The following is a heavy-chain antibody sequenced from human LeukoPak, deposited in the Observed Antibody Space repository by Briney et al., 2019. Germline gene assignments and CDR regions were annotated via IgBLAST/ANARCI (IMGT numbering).Heavy chain of an antibody. CDR1: GFTFSSYW. CDR3: ARESTYYYDSSGYYYHSNFDY. CDR2: IKQDGSEK. Sequence: GGSLRLSCAASGFTFSSYWMSWVRQAPGKGLEWVANIKQDGSEKYYVDSVKGRFTISRDNAKNSLYLQMNSLRAEDTAVYYCARESTYYYDSSGYYYHSNFDYWGQGTLVTVSS. D-gene: IGHD3-22*01. J-gene: IGHJ4*02. V-gene: IGHV3-7*01.